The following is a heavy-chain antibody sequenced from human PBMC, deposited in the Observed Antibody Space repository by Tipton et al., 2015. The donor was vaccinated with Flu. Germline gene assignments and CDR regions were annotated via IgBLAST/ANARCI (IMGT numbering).Heavy chain of an antibody. CDR3: ARMYYYGSGDYYLDS. CDR1: GGSISSGSYY. D-gene: IGHD3-10*01. Sequence: TLSLTCTVSGGSISSGSYYWSWIWQPAGKGLEWIGRIYTTGSTNYNPSLKSRVTISADTSKNKFSLELRSVTAAGTAVYYCARMYYYGSGDYYLDSWGQGTLVTVSS. J-gene: IGHJ4*02. V-gene: IGHV4-61*02. CDR2: IYTTGST.